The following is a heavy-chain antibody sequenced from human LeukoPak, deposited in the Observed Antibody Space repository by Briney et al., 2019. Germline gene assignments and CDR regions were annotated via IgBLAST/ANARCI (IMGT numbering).Heavy chain of an antibody. CDR1: GGSISSYY. CDR3: ARFYDSSGYLHFDY. V-gene: IGHV4-59*01. CDR2: LYYSGST. D-gene: IGHD3-22*01. Sequence: SSETLSLTCTVSGGSISSYYWSWIRQPPGKGREWIGYLYYSGSTNYNPSLKSRVTISVDTSKNQFSLKLSSVTAADTAVYYCARFYDSSGYLHFDYWGQGTLVTVSS. J-gene: IGHJ4*02.